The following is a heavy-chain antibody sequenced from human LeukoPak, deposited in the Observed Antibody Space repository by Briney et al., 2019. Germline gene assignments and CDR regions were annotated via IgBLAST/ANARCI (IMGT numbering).Heavy chain of an antibody. Sequence: GGSLRLSCAASGFTFSSHAMSWVRQAPGKGLEWVSTITGSVGTTKYADCVKGRLTISRDNSKNTLHLKMNSLRAEDTAIFYCAKDLSPESNRLSPFDYCGQGTLVTVSS. D-gene: IGHD3-16*02. V-gene: IGHV3-23*01. CDR2: ITGSVGTT. J-gene: IGHJ4*02. CDR3: AKDLSPESNRLSPFDY. CDR1: GFTFSSHA.